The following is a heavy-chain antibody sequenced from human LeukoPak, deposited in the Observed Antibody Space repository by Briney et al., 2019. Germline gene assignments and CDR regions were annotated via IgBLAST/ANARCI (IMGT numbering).Heavy chain of an antibody. CDR3: ARGPNSNWSGLDF. J-gene: IGHJ4*02. V-gene: IGHV3-21*01. D-gene: IGHD6-6*01. CDR2: ISSSSSYI. Sequence: GGSLRLSCAASGFTFSSYSMNWVRQAPRKGLEWVSSISSSSSYIYYADSVKGRFTISRDNAKNTLYLQVNNLRAEDTAVHYCARGPNSNWSGLDFWGQGTLLTVSS. CDR1: GFTFSSYS.